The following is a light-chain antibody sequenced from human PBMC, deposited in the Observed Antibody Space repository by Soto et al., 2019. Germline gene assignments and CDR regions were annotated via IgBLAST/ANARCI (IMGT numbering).Light chain of an antibody. CDR2: FVS. CDR3: SSYTSSSTYV. CDR1: SSDVGRYNY. J-gene: IGLJ1*01. Sequence: QSALTQPASVSGSPGQSITISCTGTSSDVGRYNYVSWYQQHPGKALKLMIYFVSNRPSGVTDRFSGSKSGNTASLTISGLQAEDEADYYCSSYTSSSTYVFGSGTKVTVL. V-gene: IGLV2-14*03.